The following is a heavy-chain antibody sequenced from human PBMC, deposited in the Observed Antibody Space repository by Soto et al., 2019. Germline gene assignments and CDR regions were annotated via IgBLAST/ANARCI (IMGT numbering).Heavy chain of an antibody. D-gene: IGHD3-10*01. CDR1: GYSISSGYY. CDR2: IYHSGST. J-gene: IGHJ5*02. Sequence: PSETLSLTCAVSGYSISSGYYWGWIRQPPGKGLEWIGSIYHSGSTYYNPSLKSRVTISVDTSKNQFSLKLSSVTAADTAVYYCARDRGLYGSGSYYNPNWFDPWGQGTLVTVS. CDR3: ARDRGLYGSGSYYNPNWFDP. V-gene: IGHV4-38-2*02.